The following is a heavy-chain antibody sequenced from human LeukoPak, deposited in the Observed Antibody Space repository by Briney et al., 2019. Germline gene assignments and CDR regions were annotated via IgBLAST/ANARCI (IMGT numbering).Heavy chain of an antibody. J-gene: IGHJ6*02. Sequence: HPGGSLRLSCAASGFTFDDYAMHWVRQAPGKGLEWVSGISWNSGSIGYADTVKGRFTISRDNAKNSLYLQMNSLRAEDTAVYFCARGGGLDVWGQGATVTVSS. D-gene: IGHD3-16*01. V-gene: IGHV3-9*01. CDR2: ISWNSGSI. CDR1: GFTFDDYA. CDR3: ARGGGLDV.